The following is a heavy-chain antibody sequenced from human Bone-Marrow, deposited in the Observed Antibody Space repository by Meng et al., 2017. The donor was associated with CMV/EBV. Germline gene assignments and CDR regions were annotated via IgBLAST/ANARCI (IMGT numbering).Heavy chain of an antibody. Sequence: ASVKVSCKASGYTFTSYDINWVRQATGQGLEWMGWMNPNSGNTGYAQKFQGRVTITRNTSISTAYMELSSLRSEDTAVYYCARGAGSSGYYYVWGGDYYYGMDVWGQRTTVTVSS. CDR1: GYTFTSYD. CDR3: ARGAGSSGYYYVWGGDYYYGMDV. D-gene: IGHD3-22*01. J-gene: IGHJ6*02. V-gene: IGHV1-8*03. CDR2: MNPNSGNT.